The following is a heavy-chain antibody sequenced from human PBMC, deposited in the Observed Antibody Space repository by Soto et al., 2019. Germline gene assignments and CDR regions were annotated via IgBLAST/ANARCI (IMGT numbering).Heavy chain of an antibody. V-gene: IGHV3-53*01. CDR3: ARMTYYYAQFDY. CDR2: IYSGGST. Sequence: LRLSCAASGFTVSSNYMSWVRQAPGKGLEWVSVIYSGGSTYYADSVKGRFTISRDNSKNTLYLQMNSLRAEDTAVYYCARMTYYYAQFDYWGQGTLVTVSS. J-gene: IGHJ4*02. D-gene: IGHD3-10*01. CDR1: GFTVSSNY.